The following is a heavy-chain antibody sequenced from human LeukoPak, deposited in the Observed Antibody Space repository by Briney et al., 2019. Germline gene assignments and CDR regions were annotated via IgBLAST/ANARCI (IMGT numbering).Heavy chain of an antibody. Sequence: GGSLRLSCAASGFTFSSYSMNWVRQAPGKGLEWVSSISSSSYIYYADSVKGRFTISRDNAKNSLYLQMNSLRAEDTAVYYCARDFGSIAARSPYFDYWGQGTLVTVSS. CDR3: ARDFGSIAARSPYFDY. D-gene: IGHD6-6*01. CDR2: ISSSSYI. V-gene: IGHV3-21*04. J-gene: IGHJ4*02. CDR1: GFTFSSYS.